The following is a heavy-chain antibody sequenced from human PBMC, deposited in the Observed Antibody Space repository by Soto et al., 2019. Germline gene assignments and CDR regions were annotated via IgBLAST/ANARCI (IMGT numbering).Heavy chain of an antibody. CDR3: ASHHSGTNWFDP. D-gene: IGHD6-25*01. CDR2: IIPIFGTA. Sequence: QVQLVQSGAEVKKPGSSVKVSCKASGGTFSSYAISWVRQAPGQGLEWMGGIIPIFGTANYAQKFQGRVTITADKSTSTAYMELSRLRSEDTAVYDCASHHSGTNWFDPWGQGTLVTVAS. CDR1: GGTFSSYA. J-gene: IGHJ5*02. V-gene: IGHV1-69*06.